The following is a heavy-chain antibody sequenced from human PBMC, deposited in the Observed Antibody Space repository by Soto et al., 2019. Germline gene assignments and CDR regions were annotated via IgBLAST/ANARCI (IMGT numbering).Heavy chain of an antibody. J-gene: IGHJ6*02. CDR3: ARDFHGSGSYYSYAMDV. Sequence: SQTLSLTCAISWYSFSINISACNLSRQSRSRVLEWLGRTYYRSKWYNDYSVSVKSRITINPDTSKNQFSLQLNSVTPEDTAVYYCARDFHGSGSYYSYAMDVWGQGTTVTVSS. CDR2: TYYRSKWYN. V-gene: IGHV6-1*01. CDR1: WYSFSINISA. D-gene: IGHD3-10*01.